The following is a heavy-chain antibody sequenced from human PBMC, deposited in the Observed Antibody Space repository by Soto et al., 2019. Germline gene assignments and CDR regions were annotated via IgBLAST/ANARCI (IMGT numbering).Heavy chain of an antibody. CDR2: INPNSGGT. CDR3: ARALGSSWYGYYYGMDV. V-gene: IGHV1-2*04. D-gene: IGHD6-13*01. CDR1: GYTFTGYY. Sequence: ASVKVSCKASGYTFTGYYMHWVRQAPGQGLEWMGWINPNSGGTNYAQKFQGWVTMTRDTSISTAYMELSRLRSDDTAVYYCARALGSSWYGYYYGMDVWGQGTTVTVSS. J-gene: IGHJ6*02.